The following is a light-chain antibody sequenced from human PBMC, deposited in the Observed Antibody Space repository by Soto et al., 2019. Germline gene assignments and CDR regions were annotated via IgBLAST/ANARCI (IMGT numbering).Light chain of an antibody. J-gene: IGLJ1*01. CDR3: SSYTSSSTPKV. CDR1: SSDVGGYNY. CDR2: DVS. Sequence: QSARTQPASVSGSPGQSITISCTGTSSDVGGYNYVSWYQQHPGKAPKLMIYDVSNRPSGVSNRFSGSKSGNTASLTISGLQAEDEADYYCSSYTSSSTPKVFGTGTKVTVL. V-gene: IGLV2-14*01.